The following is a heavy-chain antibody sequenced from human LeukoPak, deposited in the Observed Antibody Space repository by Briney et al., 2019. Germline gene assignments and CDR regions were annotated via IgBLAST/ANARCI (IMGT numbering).Heavy chain of an antibody. CDR2: INPNSGGT. Sequence: ASVKVSCKASGYTFTGYYMHWVRQAPGQGLEWMGWINPNSGGTNYAQKFQGRVSMTRDTSISTAYMELSRLRSDDTAVYYCARDPAAATATNFDYWGQGTLVTVSS. D-gene: IGHD6-25*01. J-gene: IGHJ4*02. V-gene: IGHV1-2*02. CDR3: ARDPAAATATNFDY. CDR1: GYTFTGYY.